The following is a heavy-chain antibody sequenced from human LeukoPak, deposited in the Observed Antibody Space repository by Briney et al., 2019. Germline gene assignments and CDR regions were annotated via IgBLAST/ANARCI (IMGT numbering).Heavy chain of an antibody. Sequence: ASVKVSCKASGYTFTSYGISWVRQAPGQGLEWMGWISAYNGNTNYAQKLQGRVTMTTDTSTSTAYMELRSLRSDDTAVYYCARDPGGVTTKTNWFDPWGQGTLVTVSS. D-gene: IGHD4-17*01. J-gene: IGHJ5*02. CDR3: ARDPGGVTTKTNWFDP. CDR1: GYTFTSYG. CDR2: ISAYNGNT. V-gene: IGHV1-18*01.